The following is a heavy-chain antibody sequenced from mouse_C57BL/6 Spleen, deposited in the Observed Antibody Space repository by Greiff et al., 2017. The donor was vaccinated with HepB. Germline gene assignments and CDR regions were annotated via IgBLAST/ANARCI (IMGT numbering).Heavy chain of an antibody. CDR1: GYAFSSSW. CDR3: ARSNWDG. Sequence: VQRVESGPELVKPGASVKISCKASGYAFSSSWMNWVKQRPGKGLEWIGRIYPGDGDTNYNGKFKGKATLTADKSSSTAYMQLSSLTSEDSAVYFCARSNWDGWGQGTTLTVSS. D-gene: IGHD4-1*01. CDR2: IYPGDGDT. V-gene: IGHV1-82*01. J-gene: IGHJ2*01.